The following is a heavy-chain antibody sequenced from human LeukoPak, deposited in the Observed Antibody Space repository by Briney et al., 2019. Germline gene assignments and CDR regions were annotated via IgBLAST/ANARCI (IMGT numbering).Heavy chain of an antibody. D-gene: IGHD2-2*01. CDR3: AGDRGYCSSTSCLNWFDP. J-gene: IGHJ5*02. V-gene: IGHV4-4*07. CDR2: IYTSGST. CDR1: GGSISSYY. Sequence: TSETLSLTCTVSGGSISSYYWSWIRQPAGKGLEWIGRIYTSGSTNYNPSLKSRVTMSVDTSKNQFSLKLSSVTAADTAVYYCAGDRGYCSSTSCLNWFDPWGQGTLVTVSS.